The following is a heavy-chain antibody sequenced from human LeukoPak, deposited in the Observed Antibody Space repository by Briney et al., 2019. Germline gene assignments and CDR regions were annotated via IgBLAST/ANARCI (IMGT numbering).Heavy chain of an antibody. J-gene: IGHJ4*02. V-gene: IGHV1-69*04. CDR2: IIPILGIA. CDR3: ARGGDYDFWSGYIHLDY. CDR1: GGTFSSYA. Sequence: ASVKVSCKASGGTFSSYAISWVRQAPGQGLEWMGRIIPILGIANYAQKFQGRVTITADKSTSTAYMELSSLRSEDTAVYYCARGGDYDFWSGYIHLDYWGQGTLVTVSS. D-gene: IGHD3-3*01.